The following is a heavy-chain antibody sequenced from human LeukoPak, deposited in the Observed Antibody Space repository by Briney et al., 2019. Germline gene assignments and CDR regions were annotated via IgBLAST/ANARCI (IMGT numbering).Heavy chain of an antibody. CDR3: ANEEVPNDY. CDR1: GFPFSSHA. J-gene: IGHJ4*02. Sequence: GGSLRLSCEVSGFPFSSHAMSWARQAPGRGLEWVSGISISADMTYYADSAQGRFIISRDNSKNTVYLQMGSLRVEDTAVYYCANEEVPNDYWGQGTLVTVSS. V-gene: IGHV3-23*01. CDR2: ISISADMT. D-gene: IGHD4/OR15-4a*01.